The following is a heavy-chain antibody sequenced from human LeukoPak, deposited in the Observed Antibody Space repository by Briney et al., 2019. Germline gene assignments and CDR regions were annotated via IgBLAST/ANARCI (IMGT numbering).Heavy chain of an antibody. D-gene: IGHD3-16*01. V-gene: IGHV4-30-4*01. CDR2: MYYSGDI. J-gene: IGHJ4*02. CDR3: ARYFPRLGESFDY. CDR1: GASVTTGDYS. Sequence: SETLSLTCTVSGASVTTGDYSWSWIRQSPGKGLEWIAYMYYSGDIYFNPSLKGRVTMSVDTSKNQFSLRLRSVTAADTAIYYCARYFPRLGESFDYWGQGTLVTVCS.